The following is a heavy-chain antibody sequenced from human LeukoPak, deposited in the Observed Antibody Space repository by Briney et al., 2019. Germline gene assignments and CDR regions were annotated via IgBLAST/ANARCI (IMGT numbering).Heavy chain of an antibody. Sequence: ASVKVSCKASGYTFTGYYMHWVRQAPGQGLEWMRWINPNSGGTNYAQKFQGWVTMTRDTSISTAYMELSRLRSDDTAVYYCARDARPGSYSLYYYGMDVWGQGTTVTVSS. J-gene: IGHJ6*02. D-gene: IGHD1-26*01. CDR2: INPNSGGT. CDR3: ARDARPGSYSLYYYGMDV. V-gene: IGHV1-2*04. CDR1: GYTFTGYY.